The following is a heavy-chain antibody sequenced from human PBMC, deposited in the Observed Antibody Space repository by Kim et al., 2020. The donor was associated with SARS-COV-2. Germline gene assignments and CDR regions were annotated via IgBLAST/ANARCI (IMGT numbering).Heavy chain of an antibody. D-gene: IGHD3-10*01. J-gene: IGHJ6*02. CDR2: ISYDGSNK. Sequence: GGSLRLSCAASGFTFSSYAMHWVRQAPGKGLEWVAVISYDGSNKYYADSVKGRFTISRDNSKNTLYLQMNSLRAEDTAVYYCARDRSRAGGEYYYYGMDVWGQGTTVTVSS. CDR3: ARDRSRAGGEYYYYGMDV. CDR1: GFTFSSYA. V-gene: IGHV3-30*04.